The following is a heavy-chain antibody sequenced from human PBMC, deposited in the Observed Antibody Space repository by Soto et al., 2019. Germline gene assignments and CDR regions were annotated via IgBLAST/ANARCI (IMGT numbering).Heavy chain of an antibody. J-gene: IGHJ6*02. CDR1: GYSFTSYW. CDR2: IYPGDSDT. CDR3: ASPGLGVAGRIYFYYGLAV. Sequence: EVQLVQSGAEVKKPGESLKISCKGSGYSFTSYWIGWVRQMPGKGLEWMGIIYPGDSDTRYSPSFQGQVAISADKSIRSAYLQWSTLKPSDTAMYYCASPGLGVAGRIYFYYGLAVWGQGTTVTVSS. V-gene: IGHV5-51*03. D-gene: IGHD6-19*01.